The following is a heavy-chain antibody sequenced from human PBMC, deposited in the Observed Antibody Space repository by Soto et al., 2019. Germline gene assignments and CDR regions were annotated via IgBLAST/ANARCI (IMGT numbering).Heavy chain of an antibody. CDR1: GGSISSYY. J-gene: IGHJ5*02. CDR2: IYYSGST. D-gene: IGHD6-19*01. V-gene: IGHV4-59*01. Sequence: NHSETLSLTCTVSGGSISSYYWSWIRQPPGKGLEWIGYIYYSGSTNYNPSLKSRVTISVDTSKNQFSLKLSSVTAADTAVYYCAREMLAVAGTGMGFGYWFDPWGQGTLVTVSS. CDR3: AREMLAVAGTGMGFGYWFDP.